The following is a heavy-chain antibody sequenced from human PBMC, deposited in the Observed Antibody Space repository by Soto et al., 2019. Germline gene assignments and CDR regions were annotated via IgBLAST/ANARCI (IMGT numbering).Heavy chain of an antibody. CDR1: GFTFSSYS. J-gene: IGHJ3*02. CDR3: ARRYHYYDSTGYHKWDALDI. D-gene: IGHD3-22*01. Sequence: EVQLVESGGGLVKPGGSLRLFCAASGFTFSSYSMKWVRQAPGKGLEWVSSISSSSSYRDSADSVKGRWTISRDNANNSRYLQTHSLRAEYPAVYYGARRYHYYDSTGYHKWDALDIRGQGKMLTVSS. V-gene: IGHV3-21*01. CDR2: ISSSSSYR.